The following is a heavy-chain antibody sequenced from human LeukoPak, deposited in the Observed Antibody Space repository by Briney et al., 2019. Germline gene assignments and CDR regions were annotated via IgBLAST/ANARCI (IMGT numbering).Heavy chain of an antibody. J-gene: IGHJ4*02. Sequence: ASVKVSCKASGYTFTSYGISWVRQAPGQGLEWMGWISAYNGNTNYAQKLQGRITITTDTSTSTAYMELRSLRSDDTAVYYCARESVPATLDYWGQGTLVTVSS. CDR1: GYTFTSYG. D-gene: IGHD2-2*01. CDR2: ISAYNGNT. V-gene: IGHV1-18*01. CDR3: ARESVPATLDY.